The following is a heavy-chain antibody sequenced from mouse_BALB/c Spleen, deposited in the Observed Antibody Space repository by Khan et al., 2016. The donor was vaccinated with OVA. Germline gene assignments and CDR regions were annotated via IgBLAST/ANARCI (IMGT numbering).Heavy chain of an antibody. Sequence: EVELVESGGGLVKPGGSLKLSCAASGFTFSDYYMYWVRQTPEKRLEWVATISDAGSSTYYPDSVQGRFTISRDNAKNNLYLQMSRLKSEDTAIYYCARACYGGFAYWGQGTLVTVSA. V-gene: IGHV5-4*02. D-gene: IGHD1-1*02. CDR2: ISDAGSST. J-gene: IGHJ3*01. CDR3: ARACYGGFAY. CDR1: GFTFSDYY.